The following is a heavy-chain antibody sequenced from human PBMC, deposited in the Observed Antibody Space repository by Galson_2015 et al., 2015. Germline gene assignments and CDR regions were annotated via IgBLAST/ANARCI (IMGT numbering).Heavy chain of an antibody. CDR1: GDSVSSNSVA. D-gene: IGHD1-26*01. CDR2: TYYRSKWYN. J-gene: IGHJ4*02. Sequence: AISGDSVSSNSVAWNWIRQSPSRGLEWMGRTYYRSKWYNDYAVSVKSRITINPDTSKNQFSLHLNSVTPEDTAVYFCTRAAPWGPFDYWGQGTLVTVSS. V-gene: IGHV6-1*01. CDR3: TRAAPWGPFDY.